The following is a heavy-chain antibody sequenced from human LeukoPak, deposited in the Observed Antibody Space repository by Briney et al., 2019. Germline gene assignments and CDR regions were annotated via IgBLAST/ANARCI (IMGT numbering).Heavy chain of an antibody. J-gene: IGHJ4*02. D-gene: IGHD4-11*01. CDR3: ARAHDYSNYLLDY. V-gene: IGHV1-2*06. Sequence: GASVKVSCKASGYTFTGHYMHWVRQAPGQGLEWMGRINPNSGGTNYAQKFQGRVTTTRDTSINTVYMELSRLRSDDTAVYYCARAHDYSNYLLDYWGQETLVTVSS. CDR2: INPNSGGT. CDR1: GYTFTGHY.